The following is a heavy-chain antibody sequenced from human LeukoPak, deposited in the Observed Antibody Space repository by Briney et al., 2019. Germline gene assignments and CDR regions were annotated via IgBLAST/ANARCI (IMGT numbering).Heavy chain of an antibody. CDR2: DGXNN. J-gene: IGHJ1*01. CDR3: AREAYSAYDXGFXX. CDR1: GFTFRSYX. D-gene: IGHD5-12*01. V-gene: IGHV3-30*04. Sequence: RLSXXASGFTFRSYXIHWVRQAPGKGLEWVAVDGXNNYYADSVKGRFTISRANTKNKENLQMNSLKDEDTAVYYCAREAYSAYDXGFXXWG.